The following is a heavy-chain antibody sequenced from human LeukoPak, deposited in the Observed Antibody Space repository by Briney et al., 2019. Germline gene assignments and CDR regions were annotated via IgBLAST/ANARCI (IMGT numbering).Heavy chain of an antibody. CDR3: ARGQRVVAMPSFDY. J-gene: IGHJ4*02. CDR2: INSGGDDI. D-gene: IGHD3-22*01. V-gene: IGHV3-48*03. Sequence: GGSLRLSCAASGFTFSSYEMNWVRQTPGRGLEYISYINSGGDDIYYADSVKGRFTISRDNAKNSLYLQMNSLRAEDTAVYYCARGQRVVAMPSFDYWGQGTLVTVSS. CDR1: GFTFSSYE.